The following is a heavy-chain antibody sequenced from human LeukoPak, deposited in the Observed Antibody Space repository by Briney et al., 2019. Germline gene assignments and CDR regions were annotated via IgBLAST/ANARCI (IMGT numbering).Heavy chain of an antibody. Sequence: SETLSLTCTVSGGSITTVNYFWGWIRQPPGKGLEWIGSIYYSGSTYYNPSLKSRVIISVDTSKNQFSLKLSSVTAADTAVYYCARDGYSSSWYLYHFDYWGQGTLVTVSS. V-gene: IGHV4-39*07. J-gene: IGHJ4*02. D-gene: IGHD6-13*01. CDR1: GGSITTVNYF. CDR3: ARDGYSSSWYLYHFDY. CDR2: IYYSGST.